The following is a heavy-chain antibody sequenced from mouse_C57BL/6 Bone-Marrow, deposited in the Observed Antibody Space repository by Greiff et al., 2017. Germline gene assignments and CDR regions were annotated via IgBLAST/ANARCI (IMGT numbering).Heavy chain of an antibody. CDR2: ISDGGSYT. V-gene: IGHV5-4*01. D-gene: IGHD1-2*01. J-gene: IGHJ3*01. CDR1: GFTFSSYA. CDR3: ARDLNYGRAY. Sequence: DVHLVESGGGLVKPGGSLKLSCAASGFTFSSYAMSWVRQTPEKRLEWVATISDGGSYTYYPDNVKGRFTISRDNAKNNLYLQMSHLKSEDTAMYYCARDLNYGRAYWGQGTLVTVSA.